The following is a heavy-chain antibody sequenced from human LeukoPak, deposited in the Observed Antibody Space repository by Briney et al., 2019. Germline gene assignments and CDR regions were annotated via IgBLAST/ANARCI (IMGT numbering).Heavy chain of an antibody. CDR3: ARDLRPAARLARRPRDWFDP. J-gene: IGHJ5*02. Sequence: ASVKVSCKASGYTFTGYYMHWVRQAPGQGLEWMGWINPNSGGTNYAQKSQGRVTMTRDTSISTAYMELSRLRSDDTAVYYCARDLRPAARLARRPRDWFDPWGQGTLVTVSS. D-gene: IGHD2-2*01. V-gene: IGHV1-2*02. CDR2: INPNSGGT. CDR1: GYTFTGYY.